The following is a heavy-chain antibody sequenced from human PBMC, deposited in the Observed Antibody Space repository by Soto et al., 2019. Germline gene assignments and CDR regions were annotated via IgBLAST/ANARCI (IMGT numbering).Heavy chain of an antibody. CDR1: GFTFSSYA. J-gene: IGHJ6*02. CDR3: AQREGEYCSGGSCYSWYGMDV. Sequence: GGSLRLSCAASGFTFSSYAMSWVRQAPGKGLEWVSAISGSGGSTYYADSVKGRFTISRDNSKNTRYLQMNSLRAEDTAVYYCAQREGEYCSGGSCYSWYGMDVWGQGTTVTVSS. V-gene: IGHV3-23*01. CDR2: ISGSGGST. D-gene: IGHD2-15*01.